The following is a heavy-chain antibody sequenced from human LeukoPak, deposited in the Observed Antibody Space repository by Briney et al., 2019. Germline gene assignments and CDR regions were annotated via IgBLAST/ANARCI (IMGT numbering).Heavy chain of an antibody. V-gene: IGHV1-18*01. J-gene: IGHJ6*03. Sequence: ASVKASCKASGYNFNSYGMSWVRQAPGQGLEWMGWITAYNGSTSYAQKFQGRITMTTDTFTSTVYMELRSLRSDDTAVYYCARDNGGTAMAYYYYYYMDVWGKGTTVTISS. D-gene: IGHD5-18*01. CDR3: ARDNGGTAMAYYYYYYMDV. CDR2: ITAYNGST. CDR1: GYNFNSYG.